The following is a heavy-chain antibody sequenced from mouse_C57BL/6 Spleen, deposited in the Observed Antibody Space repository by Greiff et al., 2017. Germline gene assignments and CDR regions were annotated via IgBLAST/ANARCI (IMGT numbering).Heavy chain of an antibody. CDR2: INYDGSST. J-gene: IGHJ1*03. CDR3: ARATLYGSRTRYFDV. D-gene: IGHD1-1*01. V-gene: IGHV5-16*01. Sequence: EVKLVESEGGLVQPGSSMKLSCTASGFTFSDYYMAWVRQVPEKGLEWLANINYDGSSTYYLDSLKSRFIISRDNAKNILYLQMSSLKSEDTATYYCARATLYGSRTRYFDVWGTGTTVTVSS. CDR1: GFTFSDYY.